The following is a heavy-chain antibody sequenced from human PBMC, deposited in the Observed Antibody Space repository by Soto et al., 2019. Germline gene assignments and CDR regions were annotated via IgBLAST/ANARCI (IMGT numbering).Heavy chain of an antibody. CDR2: INPSGGST. CDR3: ARGNRVGRFLEWLSFDY. D-gene: IGHD3-3*01. V-gene: IGHV1-46*01. Sequence: GASVKVSCTASGDTFTSYYMHWVRHAPGQGLEWMGIINPSGGSTSYAQKFQGRVTMTRDTSTSTVYMELSSLRSEDTAVYYCARGNRVGRFLEWLSFDYWGQGTVVTVSS. J-gene: IGHJ4*02. CDR1: GDTFTSYY.